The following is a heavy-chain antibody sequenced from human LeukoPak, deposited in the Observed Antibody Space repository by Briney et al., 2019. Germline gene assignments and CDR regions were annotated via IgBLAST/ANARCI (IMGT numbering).Heavy chain of an antibody. Sequence: SSETLSLTCTVSGGSISSSNYYWGWIRQPPGKGLEWIGSIYYSGSTYYNPSLKSRVTISLDKSKNQFSLKLSSVTAADPAVYYCARRVGDRTNWFDPWGQGTLVTVSS. CDR1: GGSISSSNYY. CDR3: ARRVGDRTNWFDP. CDR2: IYYSGST. J-gene: IGHJ5*02. D-gene: IGHD4-17*01. V-gene: IGHV4-39*01.